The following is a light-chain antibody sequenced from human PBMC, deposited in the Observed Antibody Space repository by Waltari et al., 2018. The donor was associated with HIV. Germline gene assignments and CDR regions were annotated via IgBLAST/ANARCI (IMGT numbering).Light chain of an antibody. V-gene: IGKV1-12*01. J-gene: IGKJ2*01. CDR1: QGISSW. CDR2: VTS. Sequence: DIQMTPSPSSVSASVGDRVTITCRASQGISSWLAWYQQKPGKGPKLLIYVTSILQSGVSSRFSGSGSGTDFTLTISSLQPEDSATYYCQQVNNFPHTFGQGTKLEIK. CDR3: QQVNNFPHT.